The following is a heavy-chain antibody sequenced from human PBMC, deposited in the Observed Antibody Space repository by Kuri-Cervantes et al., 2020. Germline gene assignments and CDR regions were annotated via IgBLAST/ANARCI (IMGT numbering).Heavy chain of an antibody. V-gene: IGHV3-21*01. Sequence: GGSLRLSCAASGFTFSSYSMNWVRQAPGKGLEWVSSISSSSSYIYYADSVKGRFTISRDNAKNSLYLQMNSLRAEDTAVYYCARGRDRYSSGWYKQDSSGYFGPGFLNYWGQGTLVTVSS. CDR3: ARGRDRYSSGWYKQDSSGYFGPGFLNY. D-gene: IGHD6-19*01. CDR2: ISSSSSYI. J-gene: IGHJ4*02. CDR1: GFTFSSYS.